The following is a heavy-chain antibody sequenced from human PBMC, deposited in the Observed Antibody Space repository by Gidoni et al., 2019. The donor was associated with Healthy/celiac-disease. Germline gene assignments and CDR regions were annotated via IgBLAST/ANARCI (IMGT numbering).Heavy chain of an antibody. V-gene: IGHV3-23*01. CDR2: ISGSGGST. CDR3: AKHAIWVGITMVRGVQGSGFDP. CDR1: GFTFSSYA. D-gene: IGHD3-10*01. Sequence: EVQLLESGGGLVQPGGSLRLSCAASGFTFSSYAMSWVRQAPGKGLEWVSAISGSGGSTYYADSVKGRFTISRDNSKNTLYLQMNSLRAEDTAVYYCAKHAIWVGITMVRGVQGSGFDPWGQGTLVTVSS. J-gene: IGHJ5*02.